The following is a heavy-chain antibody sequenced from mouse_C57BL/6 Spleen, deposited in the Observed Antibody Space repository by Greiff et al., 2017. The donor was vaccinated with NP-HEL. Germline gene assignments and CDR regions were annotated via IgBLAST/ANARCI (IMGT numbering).Heavy chain of an antibody. CDR2: IRNKANGYTT. CDR1: GFTFTDYY. V-gene: IGHV7-3*01. CDR3: ARGNYYAMDY. Sequence: EVKLMESGGGLVQPGGSLSLSCAASGFTFTDYYMSWVRQPPGKALEWLGFIRNKANGYTTEYSASVKGRFTISRDNSQSILYLQMIALRAEDSATYYCARGNYYAMDYWGQGTSVTVSS. J-gene: IGHJ4*01.